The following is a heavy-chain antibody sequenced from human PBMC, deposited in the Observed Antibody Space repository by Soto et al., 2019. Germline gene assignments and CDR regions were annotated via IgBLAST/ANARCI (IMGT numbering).Heavy chain of an antibody. Sequence: SETLSLTCTVSGGSFGSSAYYWGWIRRAPGKGLEWIGSINSSGSTFSNPSLKSRVTLSVDTSKNQFSLKLTSVTAAGTALYYCSRRAPEGFDPWGQGTLVTVSS. CDR2: INSSGST. CDR1: GGSFGSSAYY. CDR3: SRRAPEGFDP. J-gene: IGHJ5*02. V-gene: IGHV4-39*01.